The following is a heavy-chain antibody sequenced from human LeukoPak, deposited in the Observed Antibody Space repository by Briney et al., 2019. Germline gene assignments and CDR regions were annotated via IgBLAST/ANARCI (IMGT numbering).Heavy chain of an antibody. CDR2: IYYSGST. Sequence: PSQTLSLNGTVSGGSISSGGYYWSWIRQHPGKGLEWIGYIYYSGSTYYNPSLKSRVPISVDRSKNQFSLKLSSVTAAATAVYYCARFYDSSGYYGGYFDYWGQGTLVTVSS. J-gene: IGHJ4*02. D-gene: IGHD3-22*01. CDR1: GGSISSGGYY. V-gene: IGHV4-31*03. CDR3: ARFYDSSGYYGGYFDY.